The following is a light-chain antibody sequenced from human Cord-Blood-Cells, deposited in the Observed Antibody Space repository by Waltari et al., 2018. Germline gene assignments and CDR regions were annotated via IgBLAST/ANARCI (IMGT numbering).Light chain of an antibody. CDR2: GAS. CDR3: QQYNNWPLT. CDR1: QMVSSN. V-gene: IGKV3-15*01. J-gene: IGKJ4*01. Sequence: EKGVKPSPATLAVSPGGKANLPFRASQMVSSNLTRYQQKPGQAPRPLIYGASTRATGIPARFSGSGSGTEFTLTISSLQSEDFAVYYCQQYNNWPLTFGGGTKVEIK.